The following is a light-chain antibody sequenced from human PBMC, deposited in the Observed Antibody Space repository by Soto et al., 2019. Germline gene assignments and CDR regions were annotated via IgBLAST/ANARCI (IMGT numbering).Light chain of an antibody. CDR3: QQYNNYPIT. J-gene: IGKJ5*01. Sequence: DIQMTQSPFSLSASVGDTVTITCRASQAINNFLAWFQQKPGKAPKALIYRASTLVSGVPSKFSVSGSRTHFTLTISSLQPEDFTTYYCQQYNNYPITFGQGTRLEIK. CDR1: QAINNF. V-gene: IGKV1-16*02. CDR2: RAS.